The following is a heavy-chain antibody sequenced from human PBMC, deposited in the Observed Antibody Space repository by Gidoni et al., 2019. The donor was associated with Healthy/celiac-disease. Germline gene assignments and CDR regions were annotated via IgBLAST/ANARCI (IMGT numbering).Heavy chain of an antibody. D-gene: IGHD3-22*01. V-gene: IGHV3-9*01. J-gene: IGHJ1*01. Sequence: EVQLVESGGGLVQPGRTLRLSCGASGFTFDDYAMHWVPQAPGQGLEWVSGISWSSGSIGYADSVKGRFTISRDNAKTSLYLQMNSLRADDTALYYCAKGFRTYYYDSSGYEYFQHWGQGTLVTVSS. CDR2: ISWSSGSI. CDR3: AKGFRTYYYDSSGYEYFQH. CDR1: GFTFDDYA.